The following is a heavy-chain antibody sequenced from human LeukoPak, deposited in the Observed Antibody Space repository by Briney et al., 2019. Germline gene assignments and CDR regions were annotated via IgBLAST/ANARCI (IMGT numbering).Heavy chain of an antibody. Sequence: GGSLRLSCAASEFTFSSYTMNWVRQAPGKGLEWVSSISSRSSYIYYADSVKGRFTISRDNAKNSLHLQMNSLRAGDTAVYYCARDGGRIAMYYFDSWGQGTLVTVSS. CDR3: ARDGGRIAMYYFDS. CDR2: ISSRSSYI. J-gene: IGHJ4*02. D-gene: IGHD3-16*01. V-gene: IGHV3-21*01. CDR1: EFTFSSYT.